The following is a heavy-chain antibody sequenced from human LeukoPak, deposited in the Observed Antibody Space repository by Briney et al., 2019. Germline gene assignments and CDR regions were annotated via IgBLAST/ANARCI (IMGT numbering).Heavy chain of an antibody. CDR3: ARDGVAARPPEVPGRDYYYGMDV. D-gene: IGHD6-6*01. CDR1: GGTFSSYA. CDR2: IIPIFGTA. V-gene: IGHV1-69*13. Sequence: GASVKVSCKASGGTFSSYAISWVRQAPGQGLEWMGGIIPIFGTANYAQKSQGRVTITADESTSTAYMELSSLRSEDTAVYYYARDGVAARPPEVPGRDYYYGMDVRGQGTTVTVSS. J-gene: IGHJ6*02.